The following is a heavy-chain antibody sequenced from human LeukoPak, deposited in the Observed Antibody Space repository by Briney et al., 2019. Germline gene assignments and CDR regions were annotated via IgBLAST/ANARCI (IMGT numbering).Heavy chain of an antibody. J-gene: IGHJ4*02. V-gene: IGHV4-30-2*01. CDR3: ARSIRKRGFDY. CDR2: IYHSGST. CDR1: GGSISSGGYS. Sequence: PSETLSLTCAVSGGSISSGGYSWSWIRQPPGKGLEWIGYIYHSGSTYYNPSLKSRVTISVDRSKNQFSLKLSSVTAADTAVYYCARSIRKRGFDYWGQGTLVTVSS. D-gene: IGHD3-16*01.